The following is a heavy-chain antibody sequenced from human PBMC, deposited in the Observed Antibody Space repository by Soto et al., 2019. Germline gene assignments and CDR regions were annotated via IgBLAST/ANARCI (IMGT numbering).Heavy chain of an antibody. D-gene: IGHD6-19*01. CDR3: ARDGVAVAGMGWFDP. CDR2: ISYDGSNK. CDR1: GFTFSSYA. Sequence: PGGSLRLPCAASGFTFSSYAMHWVRQAPGKGLEWVAVISYDGSNKYYADSVKGRFTISRDNSKNMLYLQMNSLRAEDTAVYYCARDGVAVAGMGWFDPWGQGTLVTVSS. V-gene: IGHV3-30-3*01. J-gene: IGHJ5*02.